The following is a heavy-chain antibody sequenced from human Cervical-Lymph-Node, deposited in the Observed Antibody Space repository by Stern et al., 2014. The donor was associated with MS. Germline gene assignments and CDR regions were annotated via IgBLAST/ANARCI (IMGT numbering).Heavy chain of an antibody. CDR3: AKDRLFCSGGGCYAMDV. Sequence: VQLVQSGGGVVQPGRSLRLSCAASGFALRSYGMHWVRQAPGKGLEWVAVISNDGNDKYYADSVKGRFTIPRDNSKTTLSLKMNSLKTEDTAVYYCAKDRLFCSGGGCYAMDVWGQGTTVTVSS. V-gene: IGHV3-30*18. J-gene: IGHJ6*02. CDR2: ISNDGNDK. D-gene: IGHD2-15*01. CDR1: GFALRSYG.